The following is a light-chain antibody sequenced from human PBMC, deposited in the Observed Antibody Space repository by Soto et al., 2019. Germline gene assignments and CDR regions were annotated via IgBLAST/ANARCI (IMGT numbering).Light chain of an antibody. CDR2: GAS. J-gene: IGKJ3*01. CDR1: QSVSRSY. V-gene: IGKV3-20*01. Sequence: IVVTKCPGTLSLSPGESATRSSGDSQSVSRSYLAWYQQKPGQAPRLLIYGASSRATGIPDRFSGSGSRTDFTLTISRLEPEYFAVYYCQQYGSSLFGPGTKGDFK. CDR3: QQYGSSL.